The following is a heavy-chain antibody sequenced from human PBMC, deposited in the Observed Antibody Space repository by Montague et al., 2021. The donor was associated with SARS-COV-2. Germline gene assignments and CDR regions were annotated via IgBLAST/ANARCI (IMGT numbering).Heavy chain of an antibody. CDR3: VLQLRYGSPTDH. J-gene: IGHJ4*02. CDR1: GFSFSSYA. CDR2: ISHTGDKT. V-gene: IGHV3-23*01. D-gene: IGHD4-17*01. Sequence: SLRLSCAASGFSFSSYAMTWVRQAPGKGLDWVSGISHTGDKTYYADSVKGRFTNSRDNSKNALYLEMNSLRVDDTAVYYCVLQLRYGSPTDHWGQGTLVTVSS.